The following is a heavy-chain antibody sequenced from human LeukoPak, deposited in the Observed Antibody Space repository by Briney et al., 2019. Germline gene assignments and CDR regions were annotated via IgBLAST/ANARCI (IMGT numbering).Heavy chain of an antibody. V-gene: IGHV1-18*01. D-gene: IGHD2-2*01. CDR3: ARRSSYCSSISCSTYFHYYYMDV. CDR2: ISAYNGDT. CDR1: GYNFTNYG. Sequence: ASVKVSCKASGYNFTNYGISWVRQAPGQGLEWMGWISAYNGDTNYAEKLQGRVTMTTDTSTSTAYMELRSLRSDDAAVYFCARRSSYCSSISCSTYFHYYYMDVWATGTTVTVSS. J-gene: IGHJ6*03.